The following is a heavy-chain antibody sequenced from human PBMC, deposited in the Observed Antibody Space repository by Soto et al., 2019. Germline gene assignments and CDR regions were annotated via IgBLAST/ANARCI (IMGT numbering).Heavy chain of an antibody. V-gene: IGHV4-31*03. D-gene: IGHD2-15*01. J-gene: IGHJ4*02. CDR3: ARECSGGSCLDY. Sequence: SSETLSLTCTVSGGSISSGGYYWSWIRQHPGKGLEWIGYIYYSGSTYYNPSLKSRVTISVDTSKNQFSLKLSSVTAADTAVYYCARECSGGSCLDYWGQGTLVTVSS. CDR1: GGSISSGGYY. CDR2: IYYSGST.